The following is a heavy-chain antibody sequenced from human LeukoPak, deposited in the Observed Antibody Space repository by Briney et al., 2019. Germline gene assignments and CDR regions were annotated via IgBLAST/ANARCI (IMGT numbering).Heavy chain of an antibody. V-gene: IGHV3-15*01. CDR2: IKSKTDGGTT. D-gene: IGHD2-2*01. J-gene: IGHJ4*02. CDR1: GFTFSNAW. CDR3: TIRTIIGSFDY. Sequence: PGGSLRLSCAASGFTFSNAWMSWVRQAPGKGLEWVGRIKSKTDGGTTDYAASVEGRFTISRDDSKNTLYLQMNSLKTEDTAVYYCTIRTIIGSFDYWGQGILVTVSS.